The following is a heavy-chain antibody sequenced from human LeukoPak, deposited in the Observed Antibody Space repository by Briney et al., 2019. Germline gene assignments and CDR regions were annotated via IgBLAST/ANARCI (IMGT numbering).Heavy chain of an antibody. CDR2: ISGSDGST. CDR3: EKDLGGSGDYRPY. J-gene: IGHJ4*02. CDR1: GFPFSSYW. D-gene: IGHD2-21*02. Sequence: GGSLRLSCVASGFPFSSYWMTWVRQAPGKGLEWVSAISGSDGSTYYADSVKGRFTISRDNSKNTLYLQMNSLSAEDTAVYYCEKDLGGSGDYRPYWGQGSVVTVSS. V-gene: IGHV3-23*01.